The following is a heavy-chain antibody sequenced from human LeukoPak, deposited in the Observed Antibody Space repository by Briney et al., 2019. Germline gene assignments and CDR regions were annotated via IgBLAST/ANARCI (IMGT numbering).Heavy chain of an antibody. D-gene: IGHD2-21*02. V-gene: IGHV3-53*01. J-gene: IGHJ6*03. CDR3: AAAYCGGDCYSGNHYYFMDL. CDR1: GFSVSNNY. CDR2: MYITGST. Sequence: GGSLRLSCAASGFSVSNNYMSWVRLSPGKGLEWVSAMYITGSTHYADSVKGRFTTSRDNSKNALNLQMDSLRVEDTAVYYCAAAYCGGDCYSGNHYYFMDLWGKGTTVTVS.